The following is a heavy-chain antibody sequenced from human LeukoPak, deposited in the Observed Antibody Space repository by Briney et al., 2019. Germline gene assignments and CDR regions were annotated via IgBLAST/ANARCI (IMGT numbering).Heavy chain of an antibody. D-gene: IGHD1-26*01. CDR1: GFTFSSYG. CDR2: ISYDGSNK. Sequence: GGSLRLSCAASGFTFSSYGMHWVRQAPGKGLEWVAVISYDGSNKYYADSVKGRFTISRDNSKNTLYLQMNSLRAEDTAVYYCAKALDRRSYSAFDYWGQGTLVTVSS. V-gene: IGHV3-30*18. J-gene: IGHJ4*02. CDR3: AKALDRRSYSAFDY.